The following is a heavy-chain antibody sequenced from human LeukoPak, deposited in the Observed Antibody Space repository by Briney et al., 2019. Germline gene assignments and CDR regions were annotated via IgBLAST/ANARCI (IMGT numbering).Heavy chain of an antibody. Sequence: GGSLRLSCAASGFTFDDYGMSWVRQAPGKGLEWVSGINWNGGSTGYADSVKGRFTISRDNAKNSLYLQMNSLRAEDTALYYCARANYYDSSGYYYYYMDVWGKGTTVTVSS. CDR3: ARANYYDSSGYYYYYMDV. CDR2: INWNGGST. CDR1: GFTFDDYG. D-gene: IGHD3-22*01. J-gene: IGHJ6*03. V-gene: IGHV3-20*04.